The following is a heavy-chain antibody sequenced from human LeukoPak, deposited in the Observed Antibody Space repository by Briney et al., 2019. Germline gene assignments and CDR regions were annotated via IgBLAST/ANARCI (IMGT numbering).Heavy chain of an antibody. J-gene: IGHJ4*02. D-gene: IGHD3-10*01. CDR1: GFTFSSYS. CDR3: ARDPYGSGNYYSDY. V-gene: IGHV3-48*04. CDR2: ISSSSSTT. Sequence: GGSLRLSCAASGFTFSSYSMNWVRQAPGKGLEWVSDISSSSSTTYYADSVKSRFTISRDNAKNSLYLQMNSLRAEDTAVYYCARDPYGSGNYYSDYWGQGILVTVSS.